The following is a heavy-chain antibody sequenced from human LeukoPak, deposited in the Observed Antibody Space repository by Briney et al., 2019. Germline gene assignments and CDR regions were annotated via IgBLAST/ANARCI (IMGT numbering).Heavy chain of an antibody. CDR3: AKDKGIFDY. D-gene: IGHD6-13*01. J-gene: IGHJ4*02. CDR1: GFTFDDYA. CDR2: ISGSGGST. Sequence: GGSLRLSCAASGFTFDDYAMHWVRQAPGKGLEWVSAISGSGGSTYYADSVKGRFTISRDNSKNTLYLQMNSLRAEDTAVYYCAKDKGIFDYWGQGTLVTVSS. V-gene: IGHV3-23*01.